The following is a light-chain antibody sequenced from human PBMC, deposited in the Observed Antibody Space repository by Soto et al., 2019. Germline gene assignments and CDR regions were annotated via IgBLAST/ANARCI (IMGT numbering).Light chain of an antibody. CDR1: RSISAW. CDR2: DAS. J-gene: IGKJ1*01. Sequence: DIQMTQSPSSLSPSVGDRGTITCRASRSISAWLAWYQQKPGTAPELLIFDASNLKSGVSSRFSGSGSGTEFTLTISTLQPDDVATYYCLEYSSHSWKYGQGTMVDI. V-gene: IGKV1-5*01. CDR3: LEYSSHSWK.